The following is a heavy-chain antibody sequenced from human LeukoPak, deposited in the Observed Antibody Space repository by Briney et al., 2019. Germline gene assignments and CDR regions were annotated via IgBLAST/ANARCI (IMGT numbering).Heavy chain of an antibody. J-gene: IGHJ4*02. V-gene: IGHV1-69*01. CDR2: IIPIFGTA. D-gene: IGHD3-22*01. CDR3: ARGDYDSSGYYFLTVYF. Sequence: GSSVKVSCKASGGTFSSYAISWVRQAPGQGLEWMGGIIPIFGTANYAQKFQGRVTITADESTSTAYMEPSSLRSEDTAVYYCARGDYDSSGYYFLTVYFWGQGTLVTVSS. CDR1: GGTFSSYA.